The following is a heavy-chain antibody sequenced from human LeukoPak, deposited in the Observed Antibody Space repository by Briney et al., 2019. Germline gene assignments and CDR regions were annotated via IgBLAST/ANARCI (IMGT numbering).Heavy chain of an antibody. CDR3: ARDPYSSGSPQDY. Sequence: ASVKVSCKASGYTFTSYDINWVRQATGQGLEWMGWMNPNSGNTGYAQKFQGRVTMTRNTSISTAYMELSSLRAEDTAVYYCARDPYSSGSPQDYWGQGTLVTVSS. CDR2: MNPNSGNT. V-gene: IGHV1-8*01. J-gene: IGHJ4*02. D-gene: IGHD6-19*01. CDR1: GYTFTSYD.